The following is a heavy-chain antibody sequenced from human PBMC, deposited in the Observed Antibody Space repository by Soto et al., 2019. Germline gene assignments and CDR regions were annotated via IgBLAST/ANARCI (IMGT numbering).Heavy chain of an antibody. Sequence: PGGSLRLSCAASGFTFSNAWINWVRQAPGKGLEWVGRIKRKVDGGTTDYAAPVKGRFIISRDDSKNTVYLQMNSLKTEDTGVYYCTPLPMIRGPIWDVWGQGTTVTVSS. CDR2: IKRKVDGGTT. V-gene: IGHV3-15*07. D-gene: IGHD3-10*01. J-gene: IGHJ6*02. CDR1: GFTFSNAW. CDR3: TPLPMIRGPIWDV.